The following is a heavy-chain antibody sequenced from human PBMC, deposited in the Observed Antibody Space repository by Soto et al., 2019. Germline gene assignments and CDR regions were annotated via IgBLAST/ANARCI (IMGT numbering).Heavy chain of an antibody. CDR3: ARNGYSSGWT. J-gene: IGHJ5*02. CDR1: GYAFTRDY. V-gene: IGHV1-46*01. CDR2: INPSGGST. Sequence: VALKVDWKTSGYAFTRDYMHWVRQAPGQGLEWMGIINPSGGSTSYAQKFQGRVTMTRDTSTSTVYMELSSLRSEDTAVYYCARNGYSSGWTWGQGTPVTVSS. D-gene: IGHD6-19*01.